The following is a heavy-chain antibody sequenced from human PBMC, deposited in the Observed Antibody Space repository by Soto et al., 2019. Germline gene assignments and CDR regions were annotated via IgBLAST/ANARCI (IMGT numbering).Heavy chain of an antibody. V-gene: IGHV1-2*02. J-gene: IGHJ4*02. D-gene: IGHD4-4*01. CDR3: ARSLTTLMPLLDY. Sequence: QVQLVQSGAEVKRPGSSVKVSCKASGYTITDHYMHWVREAPGQGLEWMGWINPNGGTNYAQKFQGRVTMTRDTSISTPYMELRRLRSADKAVYYCARSLTTLMPLLDYWGQGTLVTVSS. CDR1: GYTITDHY. CDR2: INPNGGT.